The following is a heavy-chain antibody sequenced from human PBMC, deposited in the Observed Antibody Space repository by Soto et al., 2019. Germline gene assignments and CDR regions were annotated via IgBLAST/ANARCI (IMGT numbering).Heavy chain of an antibody. V-gene: IGHV1-69*04. D-gene: IGHD2-15*01. J-gene: IGHJ5*02. Sequence: ASVKVSCKASGGTFSSYTISWVRQAPGQGLEWMGRIIPILGIANYAQKFQGRVTITADKSTSTAYMELSSLRSEDTAVYYCARDDCSGGSCYSVAWFDPWGQGTLVTVSS. CDR1: GGTFSSYT. CDR2: IIPILGIA. CDR3: ARDDCSGGSCYSVAWFDP.